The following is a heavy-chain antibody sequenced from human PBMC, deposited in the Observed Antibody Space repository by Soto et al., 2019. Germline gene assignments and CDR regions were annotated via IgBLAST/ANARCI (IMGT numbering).Heavy chain of an antibody. CDR1: GFTFRSFT. Sequence: PGGSLRLSCAASGFTFRSFTMNWVRQAPGKGLEWVSTISSNSAYIYNTDALRGRFTMSRDNAKNSLYLQMDSLRFDDTAVYYCARDSGYSSGSSVNHYLDYWGHGTQVTVSS. V-gene: IGHV3-21*01. D-gene: IGHD3-10*01. CDR2: ISSNSAYI. CDR3: ARDSGYSSGSSVNHYLDY. J-gene: IGHJ4*01.